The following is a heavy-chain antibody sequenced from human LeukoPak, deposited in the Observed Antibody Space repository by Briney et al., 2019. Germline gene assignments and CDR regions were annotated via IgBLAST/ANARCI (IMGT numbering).Heavy chain of an antibody. CDR2: ISGSGGST. CDR3: AKNRWFGELPFDY. Sequence: EGSLRRSCAASGFTFSSYGMSWVRQAPGKGLEWVSAISGSGGSTYYADYVKGPFTISRDNSKNTLYLQMNSLRAEDTAVYYRAKNRWFGELPFDYWGQGTLVTVSS. J-gene: IGHJ4*02. D-gene: IGHD3-10*01. CDR1: GFTFSSYG. V-gene: IGHV3-23*01.